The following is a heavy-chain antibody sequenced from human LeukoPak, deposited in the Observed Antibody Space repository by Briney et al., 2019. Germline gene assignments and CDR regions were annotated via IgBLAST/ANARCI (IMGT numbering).Heavy chain of an antibody. CDR2: IYYSEST. CDR1: GGSISSYY. CDR3: AREHEDAFDI. J-gene: IGHJ3*02. V-gene: IGHV4-59*01. Sequence: SETLSLTCTVSGGSISSYYWSWIRQPPGKGLEWIGYIYYSESTNYNPSLKSRVTISVDTSKNQFSLKLSSVTAADTAVYYCAREHEDAFDIWGQGTMVTVSS.